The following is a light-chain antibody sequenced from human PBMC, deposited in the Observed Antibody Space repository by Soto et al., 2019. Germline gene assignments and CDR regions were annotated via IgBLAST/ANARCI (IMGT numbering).Light chain of an antibody. Sequence: EIVMTQSPATLSVSPGERATLSCRASQSVSSNLAWYQQKPGQAPRLLIYGASTRATGIQARFSGSGSGTEFTLTISSLQSEDFAVYYCQQYDNWRTFGQGTKVESK. CDR2: GAS. J-gene: IGKJ1*01. V-gene: IGKV3-15*01. CDR1: QSVSSN. CDR3: QQYDNWRT.